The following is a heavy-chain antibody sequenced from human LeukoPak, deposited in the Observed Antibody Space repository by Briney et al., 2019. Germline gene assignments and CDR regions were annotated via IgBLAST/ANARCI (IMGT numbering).Heavy chain of an antibody. Sequence: PSETLSLTCTVSGGSISSYYWSWIRQPPGKGLEWIGYIYYSGSTNYNPSLKSRVTISVDTSKNQFSLKLSSVTAVDTAVYYCARAPPVVVVAATPTSYWYFDLWGRSTLVTVSS. CDR3: ARAPPVVVVAATPTSYWYFDL. J-gene: IGHJ2*01. D-gene: IGHD2-15*01. CDR2: IYYSGST. CDR1: GGSISSYY. V-gene: IGHV4-59*01.